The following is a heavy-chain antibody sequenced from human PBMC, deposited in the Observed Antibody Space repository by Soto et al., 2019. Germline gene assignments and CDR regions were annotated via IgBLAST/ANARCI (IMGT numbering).Heavy chain of an antibody. CDR1: GFTFSSYG. D-gene: IGHD3-22*01. J-gene: IGHJ4*02. V-gene: IGHV3-33*01. CDR3: ARDGPGYYDSSGYPYYFDY. CDR2: IWYDGSNK. Sequence: PGGSLRLSCAASGFTFSSYGMHWFRQAPGKGLEWVAVIWYDGSNKYYADSVKGRFTISRDNSKNTLYLQMNSLRAEDTAVYYCARDGPGYYDSSGYPYYFDYWGQGTLVTSP.